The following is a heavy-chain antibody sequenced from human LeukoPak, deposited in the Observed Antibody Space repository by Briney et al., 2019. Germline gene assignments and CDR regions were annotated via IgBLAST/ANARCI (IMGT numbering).Heavy chain of an antibody. CDR2: IKQDGSEK. Sequence: GGSLRLSCVASGFGFNNYRMTWVRQAPGKGLEWVANIKQDGSEKQYVDSVKGRSAISRDNAKKSLYLQINTLRAEDTAVYYCVRGPHIAATSYWGQGTLVTVSS. CDR3: VRGPHIAATSY. V-gene: IGHV3-7*03. D-gene: IGHD6-25*01. J-gene: IGHJ4*02. CDR1: GFGFNNYR.